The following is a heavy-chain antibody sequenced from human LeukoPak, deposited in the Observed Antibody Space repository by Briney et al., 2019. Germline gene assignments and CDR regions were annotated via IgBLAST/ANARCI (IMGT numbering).Heavy chain of an antibody. CDR2: IYHSGST. Sequence: SETLSLTFTVSGYSISSGYYWGWIRQPPGKGLEWIGSIYHSGSTYYNPSLRSRVTISVDTSKNQFSLKLSSVTAADTAVYYCAYDSSGYYYGADAFDIWGQGTMVTVSS. CDR1: GYSISSGYY. J-gene: IGHJ3*02. D-gene: IGHD3-22*01. CDR3: AYDSSGYYYGADAFDI. V-gene: IGHV4-38-2*02.